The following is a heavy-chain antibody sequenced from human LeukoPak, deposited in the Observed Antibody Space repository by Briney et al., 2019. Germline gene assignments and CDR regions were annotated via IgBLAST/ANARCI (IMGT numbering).Heavy chain of an antibody. J-gene: IGHJ6*02. V-gene: IGHV3-7*05. CDR2: IKQDGIEK. CDR3: ARDDLGLWFVSRNYYYYGMDV. CDR1: GFTFSKYC. D-gene: IGHD3-10*01. Sequence: GESLRLSCATSGFTFSKYCMSWVRQAPGKGLEWVANIKQDGIEKYYVDSVKGRFTISRDNAKNSLYLQMNSLRAEDTAVYYCARDDLGLWFVSRNYYYYGMDVWGQGTTVAVSS.